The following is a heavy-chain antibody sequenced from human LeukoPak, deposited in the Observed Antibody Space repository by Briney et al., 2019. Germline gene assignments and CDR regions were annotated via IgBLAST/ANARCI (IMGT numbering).Heavy chain of an antibody. J-gene: IGHJ5*02. CDR1: GFTFSSYG. CDR2: ISSGSSNI. CDR3: ARVHLWFGELLPSS. V-gene: IGHV3-48*02. Sequence: GGSLRLSCAASGFTFSSYGMNWVRQAPGKGLEWVSYISSGSSNINYAGSVKGRFTTSRDNVKNSLYLQMNSLRDEDTAVYFCARVHLWFGELLPSSWGQGTLVTVSS. D-gene: IGHD3-10*01.